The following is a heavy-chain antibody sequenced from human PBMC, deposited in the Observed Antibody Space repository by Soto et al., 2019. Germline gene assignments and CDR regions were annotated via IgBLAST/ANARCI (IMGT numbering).Heavy chain of an antibody. Sequence: QVQLVESGGGVVQPGRSLRLSCAASGFTFNNYGMHWVRQAPGKGLEWVAVIWNDGNGYYYANSVKGRFTISRDNFKNTLYLQISSLTAEDTAVYYCARRQISPPTRGAASARGGMDVWGQGTTVTVSS. D-gene: IGHD6-13*01. V-gene: IGHV3-33*01. J-gene: IGHJ6*02. CDR1: GFTFNNYG. CDR2: IWNDGNGY. CDR3: ARRQISPPTRGAASARGGMDV.